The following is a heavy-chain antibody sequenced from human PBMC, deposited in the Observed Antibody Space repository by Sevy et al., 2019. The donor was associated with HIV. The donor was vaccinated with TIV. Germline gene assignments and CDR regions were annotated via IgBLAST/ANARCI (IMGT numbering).Heavy chain of an antibody. CDR1: GYTFNTYG. Sequence: ASVKVSCKASGYTFNTYGISWVRQAPGQGLEWMGWISSYYGNTNFAQKFQGRVTMTTDTITNTANIELTSLRSDDTAVYYCARERTRWQQLVEYYLGMDVWGQGTPVTVSS. V-gene: IGHV1-18*01. D-gene: IGHD6-13*01. J-gene: IGHJ6*02. CDR2: ISSYYGNT. CDR3: ARERTRWQQLVEYYLGMDV.